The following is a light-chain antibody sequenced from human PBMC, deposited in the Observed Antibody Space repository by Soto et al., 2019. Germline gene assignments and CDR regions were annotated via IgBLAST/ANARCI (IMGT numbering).Light chain of an antibody. J-gene: IGLJ2*01. CDR2: ANN. V-gene: IGLV1-47*02. Sequence: QSVLTQPPSASGTPGQRVTISCSGSSSNIGNNYVYWYQQFPGTAPKLLIYANNRRPSGVPERFSGSKSGTSASLAISGLPSEDEADYYCAAWDDSLSGVFGGGTKLTVL. CDR3: AAWDDSLSGV. CDR1: SSNIGNNY.